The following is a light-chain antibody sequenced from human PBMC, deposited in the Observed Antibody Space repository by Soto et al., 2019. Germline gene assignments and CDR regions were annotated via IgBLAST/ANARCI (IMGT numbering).Light chain of an antibody. V-gene: IGLV1-44*01. CDR3: AAWDDRLSGFYV. Sequence: QSVLTQPPSASGTPGQRVTISCSGSRSSIGSNTVNWYQHLPGSAPKLLIYSNNHRPSGVPDRFSASKAGASASLAISGLQSEDEGDDYCAAWDDRLSGFYVFGAGTKVTVL. CDR2: SNN. CDR1: RSSIGSNT. J-gene: IGLJ1*01.